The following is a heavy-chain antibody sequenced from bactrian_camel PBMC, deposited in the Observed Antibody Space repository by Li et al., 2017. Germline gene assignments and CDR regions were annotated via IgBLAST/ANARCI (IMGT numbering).Heavy chain of an antibody. CDR1: GYTYCSNR. V-gene: IGHV3S53*01. CDR2: IDSDGGI. CDR3: AADFAQTACQYSHNHYLFVY. J-gene: IGHJ4*01. D-gene: IGHD4*01. Sequence: QLVESGGGSVQAGGSLRLSCAASGYTYCSNRMSWYRQAPGKEREGVAVIDSDGGIMYADSVQGRFTISRDNAKNTVFLRMNNLNPEDTAKYYCAADFAQTACQYSHNHYLFVYWGQGTQVTVS.